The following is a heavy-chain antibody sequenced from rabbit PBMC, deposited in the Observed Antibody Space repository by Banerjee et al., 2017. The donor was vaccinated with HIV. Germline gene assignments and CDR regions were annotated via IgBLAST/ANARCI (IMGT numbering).Heavy chain of an antibody. Sequence: KDYASWVNGRFTISSDNAQNTVDLQLNSLTAADTATYFCVSDGSSSSYPYFNLWGPGTLVTVS. V-gene: IGHV1S8*01. CDR2: K. J-gene: IGHJ4*01. D-gene: IGHD1-1*01. CDR3: VSDGSSSSYPYFNL.